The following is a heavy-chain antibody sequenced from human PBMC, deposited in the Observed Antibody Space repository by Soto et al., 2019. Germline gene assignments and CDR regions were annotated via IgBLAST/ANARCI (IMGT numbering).Heavy chain of an antibody. CDR3: ASLSYYDSYSGFDY. Sequence: GESLKISCKGSGYIFTNYWIGWVRQMPGKGLEWMGIIYPGDSDTKYSPSFQGQVTISADKSISTAYLQWSSLEASDTAMYYCASLSYYDSYSGFDYWGQGTLVTVS. CDR2: IYPGDSDT. D-gene: IGHD3-22*01. CDR1: GYIFTNYW. J-gene: IGHJ4*02. V-gene: IGHV5-51*01.